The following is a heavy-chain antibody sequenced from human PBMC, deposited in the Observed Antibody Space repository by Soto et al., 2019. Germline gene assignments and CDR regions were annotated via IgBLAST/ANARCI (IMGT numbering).Heavy chain of an antibody. CDR1: GGTFSSYT. CDR2: IIPILGIA. Sequence: QVQLVQSGAEVKKPGSSVKVSCKASGGTFSSYTISCVRQAPGQGLEWMGRIIPILGIANYAQKFQGRVTITADKSTSTAYMELSSLRSEDTAVYYCARDASSGWYRRALWGPGTLVTVSS. J-gene: IGHJ4*02. CDR3: ARDASSGWYRRAL. D-gene: IGHD6-19*01. V-gene: IGHV1-69*08.